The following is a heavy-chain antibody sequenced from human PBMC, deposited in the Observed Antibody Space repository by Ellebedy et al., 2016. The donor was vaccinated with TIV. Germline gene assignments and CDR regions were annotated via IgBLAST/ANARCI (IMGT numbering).Heavy chain of an antibody. CDR1: GGFISNYY. CDR2: IYHSGSN. J-gene: IGHJ4*02. V-gene: IGHV4-59*01. Sequence: MPSETLSLTCAVSGGFISNYYWTWIRQSPETGLEWIGYIYHSGSNGYNPSLKSRVTISVATPKNQFSLKLNSVTAADTAVYYCARGAPFPYYFDSWGQGLLVTVSS. CDR3: ARGAPFPYYFDS.